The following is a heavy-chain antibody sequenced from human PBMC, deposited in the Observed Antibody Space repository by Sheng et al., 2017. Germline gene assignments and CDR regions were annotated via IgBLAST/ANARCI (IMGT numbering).Heavy chain of an antibody. J-gene: IGHJ4*02. V-gene: IGHV4-38-2*02. Sequence: QVQLQESGPGLVKPSETLSLTCTVSGYSITRGYYWGWIRQPPGKGLEWIASIHHSGSTYYYPSLKSRLTISVDTSKNQFSLKLSSVTAADTAVYYCASVASYYDGIRYYSYYFDHWGQGTLVHRLL. D-gene: IGHD3-22*01. CDR2: IHHSGST. CDR3: ASVASYYDGIRYYSYYFDH. CDR1: GYSITRGYY.